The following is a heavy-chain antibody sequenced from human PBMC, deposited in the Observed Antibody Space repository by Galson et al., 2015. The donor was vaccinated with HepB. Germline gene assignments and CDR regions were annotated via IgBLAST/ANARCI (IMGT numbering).Heavy chain of an antibody. V-gene: IGHV4-39*01. CDR2: IYYSGST. Sequence: SETLSLTCTVSGGSISSSSYYWGWIRQPPGKGLEWIGSIYYSGSTYYNPSLKSRVTISVDTSKNQFSLKLSSVTAADTAVYYCARGRGVPAAGHYYYYGMDVWGQGTTVTVSS. J-gene: IGHJ6*02. D-gene: IGHD2-2*01. CDR3: ARGRGVPAAGHYYYYGMDV. CDR1: GGSISSSSYY.